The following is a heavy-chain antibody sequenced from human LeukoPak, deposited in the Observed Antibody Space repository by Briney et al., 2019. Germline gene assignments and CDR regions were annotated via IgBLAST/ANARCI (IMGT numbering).Heavy chain of an antibody. CDR1: GGSISSYY. D-gene: IGHD3-16*01. CDR2: IYYSGST. J-gene: IGHJ6*03. Sequence: PSETLSLTCTVSGGSISSYYWSWIRQPPGKGLEWIGYIYYSGSTNYNPSLKSRVTISVDTSKNQFSLKLSSVTAADTAVYYCARDGGEGALTYYYYMDVWGKGTTVTVSS. CDR3: ARDGGEGALTYYYYMDV. V-gene: IGHV4-59*01.